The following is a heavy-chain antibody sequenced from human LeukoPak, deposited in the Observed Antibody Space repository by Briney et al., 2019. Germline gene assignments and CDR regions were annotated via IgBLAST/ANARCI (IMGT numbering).Heavy chain of an antibody. CDR1: EFTFSTYW. CDR2: IKSKTDGGTT. V-gene: IGHV3-15*01. CDR3: TTDPDHSSSWYVVTAIPTRDY. Sequence: GGSLRLSCTTSEFTFSTYWMHWVRQVPGKGLEWVGRIKSKTDGGTTDYAAPVKGRFTISRDDSKNTLYLQMNSLKTEDTAVYYCTTDPDHSSSWYVVTAIPTRDYWDQGTLVTVSS. D-gene: IGHD6-13*01. J-gene: IGHJ4*02.